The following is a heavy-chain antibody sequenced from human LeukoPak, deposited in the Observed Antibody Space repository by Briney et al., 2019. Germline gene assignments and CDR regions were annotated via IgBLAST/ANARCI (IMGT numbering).Heavy chain of an antibody. CDR2: IYYSGST. Sequence: PSETLSLTCTVSGGSISSSSYYWGWIRQPPGKGLEWIGSIYYSGSTYYNPSLKSRVTISVDTSKNQLSLKLISVTAADTAVYYCARDRLRVADYWGQGTLVAVSS. V-gene: IGHV4-39*07. D-gene: IGHD5-12*01. J-gene: IGHJ4*02. CDR1: GGSISSSSYY. CDR3: ARDRLRVADY.